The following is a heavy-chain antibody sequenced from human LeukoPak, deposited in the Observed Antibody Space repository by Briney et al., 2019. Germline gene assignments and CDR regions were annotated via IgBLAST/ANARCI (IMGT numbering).Heavy chain of an antibody. D-gene: IGHD3-10*01. Sequence: GGSLRLSCAASGFTVSSNYMSWVRQAPGKGLEWVSVIYSGGSTYYADSVKGRFTISRHNSKNTLYLQMNSLRAEDTAVYYCARATCYYGSGSLGGFDYWGQGTLVTVSS. CDR1: GFTVSSNY. J-gene: IGHJ4*02. CDR2: IYSGGST. CDR3: ARATCYYGSGSLGGFDY. V-gene: IGHV3-53*04.